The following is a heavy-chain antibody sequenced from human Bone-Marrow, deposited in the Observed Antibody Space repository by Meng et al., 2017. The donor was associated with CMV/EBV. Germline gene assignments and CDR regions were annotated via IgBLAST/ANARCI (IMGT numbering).Heavy chain of an antibody. Sequence: GESRSFSCAASGFSFDDYTMHWVRQVPGKGLEWVSLISWDGDSTYYADSVKGRFTISRDNSKNTLYLQMNSLRAEDTAVDYCARGGEYQLLPFDYRGQGTLVTVSS. CDR3: ARGGEYQLLPFDY. CDR2: ISWDGDST. D-gene: IGHD2-2*01. CDR1: GFSFDDYT. V-gene: IGHV3-43*01. J-gene: IGHJ4*02.